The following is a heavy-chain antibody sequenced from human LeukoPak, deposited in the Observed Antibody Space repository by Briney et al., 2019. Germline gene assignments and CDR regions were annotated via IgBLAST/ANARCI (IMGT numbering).Heavy chain of an antibody. CDR2: ISGSSSYI. Sequence: NTGGSLRLSCAASGFTFSSYSMNWVRQAPGKGLEWVSLISGSSSYIYYGDSVKGRFTISRDNAKNSLYLQMKSLRAEDTAVYYCARSSSSWYYFDYWGQGTLVTVST. CDR3: ARSSSSWYYFDY. CDR1: GFTFSSYS. J-gene: IGHJ4*02. V-gene: IGHV3-21*01. D-gene: IGHD6-13*01.